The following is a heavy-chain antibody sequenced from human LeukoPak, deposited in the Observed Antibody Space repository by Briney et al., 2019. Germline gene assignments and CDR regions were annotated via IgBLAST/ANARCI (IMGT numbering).Heavy chain of an antibody. Sequence: ASVKVSCKASGYTFTSYGISWVRQAPGQGLEWMGWINPNSGGTNYAQKFQGRVTMTRDTSISTAYMELSSLRSEDTAVYYCARGPSYFYYFDYWGQGTLVTVSS. V-gene: IGHV1-2*02. D-gene: IGHD2/OR15-2a*01. CDR1: GYTFTSYG. CDR2: INPNSGGT. J-gene: IGHJ4*02. CDR3: ARGPSYFYYFDY.